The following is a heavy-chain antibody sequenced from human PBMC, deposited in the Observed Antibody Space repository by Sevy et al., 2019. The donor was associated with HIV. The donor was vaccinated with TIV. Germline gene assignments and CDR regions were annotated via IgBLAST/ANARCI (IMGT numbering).Heavy chain of an antibody. J-gene: IGHJ3*02. Sequence: ASVKVSCKASGYTFTSYGISWVRQAPGQGLEWMGWISAYNGNTNYAQKLQGRVTMTTDTSTSTAYMELRSLRSDDTAVYYCAINIGAVGFHAFDIWGQGTMVTVSS. V-gene: IGHV1-18*04. CDR1: GYTFTSYG. CDR3: AINIGAVGFHAFDI. CDR2: ISAYNGNT. D-gene: IGHD1-26*01.